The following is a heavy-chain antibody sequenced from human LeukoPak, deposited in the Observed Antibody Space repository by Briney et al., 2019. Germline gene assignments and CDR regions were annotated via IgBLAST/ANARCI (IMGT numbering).Heavy chain of an antibody. CDR3: ARHLGIQSRNSFFDY. J-gene: IGHJ4*02. V-gene: IGHV5-51*01. D-gene: IGHD7-27*01. Sequence: GESLQISCKGSGYSFTSYWIGWVRPMPGKGLEWMGIIYPGDSDTRYSPSFQGQVTISADKSISTAYLQWSSLKASDTVMYYCARHLGIQSRNSFFDYWGQGTLVTVSS. CDR1: GYSFTSYW. CDR2: IYPGDSDT.